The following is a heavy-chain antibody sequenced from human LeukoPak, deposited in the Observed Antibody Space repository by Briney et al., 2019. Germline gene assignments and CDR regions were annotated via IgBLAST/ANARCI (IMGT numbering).Heavy chain of an antibody. J-gene: IGHJ3*02. D-gene: IGHD2-2*02. V-gene: IGHV4-30-2*01. CDR1: GGSISSGGYY. CDR2: IYHSGST. Sequence: LSLTCTVSGGSISSGGYYWSWIRQPPGKGVEWIGYIYHSGSTYYNPSLKSRVTISVDRSKNQFSLKLSSVTAADTAMYYCARVDPISRDTSDIWGQGTMVTVSS. CDR3: ARVDPISRDTSDI.